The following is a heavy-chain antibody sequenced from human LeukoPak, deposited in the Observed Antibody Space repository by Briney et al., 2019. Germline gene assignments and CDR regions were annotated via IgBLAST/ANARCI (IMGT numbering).Heavy chain of an antibody. CDR2: IYYSGST. D-gene: IGHD2-2*01. CDR3: ARLDIVVVPAADHDAFDI. CDR1: GGSIGSSSYY. Sequence: SETLSLTCTVSGGSIGSSSYYWGWIRQPPGKGLEWIGSIYYSGSTYYNPSLKSRVTISVDTSKNQFSLKLSSVTAADTAVYYCARLDIVVVPAADHDAFDIWGQGTMVTVSS. J-gene: IGHJ3*02. V-gene: IGHV4-39*01.